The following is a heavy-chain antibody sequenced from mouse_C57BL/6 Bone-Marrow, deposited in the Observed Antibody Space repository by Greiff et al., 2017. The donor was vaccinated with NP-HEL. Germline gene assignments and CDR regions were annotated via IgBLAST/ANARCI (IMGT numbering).Heavy chain of an antibody. V-gene: IGHV14-4*01. CDR1: GFNIKDDY. Sequence: EVKLQESGAELVRPGASVKLSCTASGFNIKDDYMHWVKQRPEQGLEWIGWIDPENGDTEYASKFQGKATITADTSSNTAYLQLSSLTSEDTAVYYGTRYYGSQAWFAYGGQGTLVTVSA. D-gene: IGHD1-1*01. CDR3: TRYYGSQAWFAY. CDR2: IDPENGDT. J-gene: IGHJ3*01.